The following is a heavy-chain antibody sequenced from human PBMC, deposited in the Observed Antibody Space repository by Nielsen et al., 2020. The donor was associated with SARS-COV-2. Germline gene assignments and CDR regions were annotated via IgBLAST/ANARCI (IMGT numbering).Heavy chain of an antibody. Sequence: GESLKISCVASGFNFTNAWMTWVRQGPGKGLEWVGRITSISNGATTDYAAPVRGRFTISRDDSKNTVHLQMNSLKTEDTAVYYCVSSWTAPWGQGTLVTVSS. J-gene: IGHJ5*02. CDR1: GFNFTNAW. V-gene: IGHV3-15*01. D-gene: IGHD3-16*02. CDR2: ITSISNGATT. CDR3: VSSWTAP.